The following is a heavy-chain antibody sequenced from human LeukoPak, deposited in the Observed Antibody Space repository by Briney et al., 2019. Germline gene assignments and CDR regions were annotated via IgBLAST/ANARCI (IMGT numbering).Heavy chain of an antibody. CDR1: GFTFDDYA. V-gene: IGHV3-9*01. J-gene: IGHJ5*02. CDR3: AKDSKVRGVAARPRGWFDP. CDR2: ISWNSGSI. D-gene: IGHD6-6*01. Sequence: PGGSLRLSCAASGFTFDDYAMHWVRQAPGKGLEWVSGISWNSGSIGYADSVKGRFTISRDNAKNSLYLQMNSLRAEDTAVYYCAKDSKVRGVAARPRGWFDPWGQGTLVTVSS.